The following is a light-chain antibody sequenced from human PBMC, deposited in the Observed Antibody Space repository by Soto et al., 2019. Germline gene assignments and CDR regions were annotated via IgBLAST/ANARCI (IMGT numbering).Light chain of an antibody. Sequence: SVLTQPASLSASPGQSITISCPGTSSDVGAYNFASWYQHHPGRAPKLIIYEVTMRPSGVSNRFSGSKSGNTASLTISGLQAEDEADYYCSSYTTSAPYVFGSGTKSPS. CDR2: EVT. CDR1: SSDVGAYNF. CDR3: SSYTTSAPYV. J-gene: IGLJ1*01. V-gene: IGLV2-14*01.